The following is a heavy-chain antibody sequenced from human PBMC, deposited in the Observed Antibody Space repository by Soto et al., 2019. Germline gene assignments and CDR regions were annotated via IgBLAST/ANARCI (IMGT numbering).Heavy chain of an antibody. D-gene: IGHD3-22*01. CDR1: GGSISSSNW. V-gene: IGHV4-4*02. CDR2: IYHSGST. J-gene: IGHJ5*02. Sequence: SGTLSLTCAVSGGSISSSNWWSWVRQPPGKGLEWIGEIYHSGSTNYNPSLMGRVIISVDKSKNHFSLKLSSVTAADTAMYYCARHITMIPWFDPWGQGTLVTVSS. CDR3: ARHITMIPWFDP.